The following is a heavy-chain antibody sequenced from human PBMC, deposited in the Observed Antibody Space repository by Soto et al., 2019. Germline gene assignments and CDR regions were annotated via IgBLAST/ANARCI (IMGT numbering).Heavy chain of an antibody. CDR3: ARRTVGWYFDL. V-gene: IGHV3-23*01. D-gene: IGHD4-17*01. CDR2: ISGSGDST. Sequence: EVQLLESGGGLVQPGGSLRLSCAASGFTFSSYAMSWVRQAPGKGLEWVSAISGSGDSTYYADSVKGRFTISRDNSKNTQYLQMNSLRAEDTAVDYGARRTVGWYFDLWGRGTRVTVSS. CDR1: GFTFSSYA. J-gene: IGHJ2*01.